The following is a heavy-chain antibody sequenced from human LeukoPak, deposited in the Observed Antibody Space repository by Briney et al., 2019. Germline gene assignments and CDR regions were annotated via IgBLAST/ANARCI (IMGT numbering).Heavy chain of an antibody. D-gene: IGHD2-2*01. CDR3: ARDQLDGSWGLRASTSH. J-gene: IGHJ4*02. CDR2: INSDGSST. CDR1: GFTFSSYW. V-gene: IGHV3-74*01. Sequence: GGSLRLSCAASGFTFSSYWMHWVRQAPGKGLVWVSRINSDGSSTSYADSVKGRFTISRDNAKNTLYLQMNSLRAEDTAVYYCARDQLDGSWGLRASTSHWGQGTLVTVSS.